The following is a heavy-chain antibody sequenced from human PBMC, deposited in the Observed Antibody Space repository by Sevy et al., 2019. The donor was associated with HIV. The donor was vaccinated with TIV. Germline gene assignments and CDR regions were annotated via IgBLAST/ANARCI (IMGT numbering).Heavy chain of an antibody. CDR3: ARPYCSGDDCYSELDY. CDR1: GFNFRNYS. Sequence: GGSLRLSCAASGFNFRNYSMTWVRQAPGKGLDWVSYISSGSGTIHYADSVKDRFTISRDNAKNSLFLQMNSLRDVDTAIYYCARPYCSGDDCYSELDYWGQGILVTVSS. V-gene: IGHV3-48*02. CDR2: ISSGSGTI. J-gene: IGHJ4*02. D-gene: IGHD2-15*01.